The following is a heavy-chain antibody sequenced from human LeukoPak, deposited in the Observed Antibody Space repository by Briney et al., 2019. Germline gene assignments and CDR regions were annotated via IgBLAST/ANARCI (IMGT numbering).Heavy chain of an antibody. CDR3: ARGGNYWPQWWFDP. Sequence: SETLSLTCTVSGGSISSSNWWGWVRQPPGKGLECIGEIHHSGTTNYNPSLKSRVTISVDKSKNEFSLKLNSVTAADTAVYYCARGGNYWPQWWFDPWGRGTLVSVSS. CDR2: IHHSGTT. J-gene: IGHJ5*02. V-gene: IGHV4-4*02. CDR1: GGSISSSNW. D-gene: IGHD1-26*01.